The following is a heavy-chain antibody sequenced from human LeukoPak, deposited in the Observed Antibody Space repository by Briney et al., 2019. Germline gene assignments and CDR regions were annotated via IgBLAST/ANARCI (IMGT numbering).Heavy chain of an antibody. V-gene: IGHV3-23*01. D-gene: IGHD6-13*01. Sequence: GGSLRLPCAASGLTFSSYAMSWVRQAPGKGLEWVSTISGSGGSTYYADSVKGRFTISRDNAKNSLYLQMNSLRTEDTAVYYCAREVSAAVPDWGQGTLVTVSS. J-gene: IGHJ4*02. CDR3: AREVSAAVPD. CDR1: GLTFSSYA. CDR2: ISGSGGST.